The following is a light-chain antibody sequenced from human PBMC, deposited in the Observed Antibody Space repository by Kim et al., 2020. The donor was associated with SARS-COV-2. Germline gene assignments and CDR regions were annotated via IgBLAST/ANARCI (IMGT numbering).Light chain of an antibody. V-gene: IGLV3-27*01. J-gene: IGLJ2*01. CDR2: KDS. CDR1: VLAKKY. CDR3: YSAADNALGV. Sequence: SYELTQPSSVSVSPGQTARITCSGDVLAKKYARGFQQKPGQAPVLGIYKDSERPSGIPERFSGSSSGTTVTLTISGAQVADEADYYCYSAADNALGVFGGGTQLTVL.